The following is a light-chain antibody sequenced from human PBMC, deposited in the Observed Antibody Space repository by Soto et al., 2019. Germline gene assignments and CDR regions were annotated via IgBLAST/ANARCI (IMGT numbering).Light chain of an antibody. V-gene: IGLV2-11*01. CDR2: DVS. CDR3: CSYTNSAYV. J-gene: IGLJ1*01. CDR1: SSDVGAYNY. Sequence: QSALTQPRSVSGSPGQSVTISCTGTSSDVGAYNYVSWYQQHPAKAPNLMIYDVSKQPSGVPDRFSGSKSGNTASLTISGLQAEDEGDYYCCSYTNSAYVFGTGTKLTVL.